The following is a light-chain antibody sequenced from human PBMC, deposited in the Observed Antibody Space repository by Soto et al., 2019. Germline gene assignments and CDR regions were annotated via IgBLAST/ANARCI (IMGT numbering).Light chain of an antibody. CDR1: SSNIGAGYD. V-gene: IGLV1-40*01. Sequence: QSVLTQPPSVYGAPGQRVTISCTGSSSNIGAGYDVHWYQQLPGTAPKLLIYGNSNRPSGVPDRFSGSKSGTSASLAITGLQAEDEADYYCQSYDSSRSGYVVFGGGTKLTVL. J-gene: IGLJ2*01. CDR3: QSYDSSRSGYVV. CDR2: GNS.